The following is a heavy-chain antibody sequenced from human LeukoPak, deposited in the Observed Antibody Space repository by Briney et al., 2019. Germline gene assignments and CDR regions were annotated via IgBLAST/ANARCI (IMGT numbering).Heavy chain of an antibody. CDR3: ATSSGAPGNM. J-gene: IGHJ4*02. D-gene: IGHD2-8*02. V-gene: IGHV3-7*01. CDR2: INQDGSVI. Sequence: PGGSLRLSCAVSGVYWMSWVRQAPGKGLEWVANINQDGSVIYYVDSVKGRFTISRDNAKNSLYLQMNSLRAEHTGVYYCATSSGAPGNMWGQGTLVTVSS. CDR1: GVYW.